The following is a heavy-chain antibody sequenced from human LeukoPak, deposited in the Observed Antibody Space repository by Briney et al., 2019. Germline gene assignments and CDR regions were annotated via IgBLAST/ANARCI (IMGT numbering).Heavy chain of an antibody. Sequence: GGSLRLSCAASGFTVSSSYMSWVRQAPGKGLEWVSLIYSGGSTYSSDTVTGRFTISRDISKNTLYLQMNSLRAEDTAVYYCARMGTNSFDYWGQGTLVTVSS. CDR1: GFTVSSSY. CDR2: IYSGGST. V-gene: IGHV3-53*01. J-gene: IGHJ4*02. D-gene: IGHD1-7*01. CDR3: ARMGTNSFDY.